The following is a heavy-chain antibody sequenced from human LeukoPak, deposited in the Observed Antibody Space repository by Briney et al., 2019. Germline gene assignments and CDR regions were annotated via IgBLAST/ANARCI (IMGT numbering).Heavy chain of an antibody. CDR1: GFTFSSYA. CDR3: ARVGSGSGWSQPFDY. V-gene: IGHV3-23*01. CDR2: ISGSGDST. D-gene: IGHD6-19*01. Sequence: GGSLRLSCAASGFTFSSYAMSWVRQAPGKGLEWVSAISGSGDSTYYADSVKGRFTISRYNSKNTLYLQMNSLRAEDTAVYYCARVGSGSGWSQPFDYWGQGTLVTVSS. J-gene: IGHJ4*02.